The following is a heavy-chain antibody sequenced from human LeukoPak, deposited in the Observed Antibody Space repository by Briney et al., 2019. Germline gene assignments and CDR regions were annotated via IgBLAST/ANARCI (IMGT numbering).Heavy chain of an antibody. CDR2: IIPIFGTA. CDR3: ARQDYGDTGGVVDY. CDR1: GGTFSSYA. V-gene: IGHV1-69*05. J-gene: IGHJ4*02. Sequence: GSSVKASCKASGGTFSSYAISWVRQAPGQGLEWMGGIIPIFGTANYAQKFQGRVTITTDESTSTAYMELSSLRSEDTAVYYCARQDYGDTGGVVDYWGQGTLVTVSS. D-gene: IGHD2-8*02.